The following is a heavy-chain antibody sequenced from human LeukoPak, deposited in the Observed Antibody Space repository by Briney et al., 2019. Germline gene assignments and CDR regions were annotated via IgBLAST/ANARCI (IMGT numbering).Heavy chain of an antibody. V-gene: IGHV4-30-4*01. D-gene: IGHD5-18*01. CDR3: AREVEYSYGEYYFDY. CDR2: IYYSGST. J-gene: IGHJ4*02. CDR1: GGSISSGDYY. Sequence: SQTLSLTCTVSGGSISSGDYYWSWIRQPPGKGLEWIGYIYYSGSTYYNPSLKSRVTISVDTSKNQFSLKLSSVTAADTAVYYCAREVEYSYGEYYFDYWGQGTLVTVSS.